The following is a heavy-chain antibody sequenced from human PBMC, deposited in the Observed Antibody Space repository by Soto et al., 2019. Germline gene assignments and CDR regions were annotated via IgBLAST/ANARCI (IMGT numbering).Heavy chain of an antibody. D-gene: IGHD6-6*01. CDR3: ARDPVKRSSSSFDY. J-gene: IGHJ4*02. CDR1: GYTFTSYA. Sequence: QVQLVQSGAEVKKPGASVKVSCKASGYTFTSYAMPWVRQAPGQRLEWMGWINAGNGNTKYSQELQGRVTITRDTSASTAYMELSSLRSEDTAVYYCARDPVKRSSSSFDYWGQGTLVTVSS. CDR2: INAGNGNT. V-gene: IGHV1-3*01.